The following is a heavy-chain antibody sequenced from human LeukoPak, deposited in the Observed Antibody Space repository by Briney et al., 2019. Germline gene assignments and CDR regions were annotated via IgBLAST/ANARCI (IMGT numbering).Heavy chain of an antibody. Sequence: SVKVSCKASGGTYSSYAISWVRQAPGQGLEWMGGIIPIFGTANYAQKFQGRVTITTDESTSTAYMELSSLRSEDTAVYYCARFCSSTSCQRPLPIWGQGTLVTVSS. J-gene: IGHJ4*02. V-gene: IGHV1-69*05. D-gene: IGHD2-2*01. CDR3: ARFCSSTSCQRPLPI. CDR2: IIPIFGTA. CDR1: GGTYSSYA.